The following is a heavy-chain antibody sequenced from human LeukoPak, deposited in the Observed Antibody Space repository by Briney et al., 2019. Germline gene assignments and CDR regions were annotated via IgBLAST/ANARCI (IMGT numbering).Heavy chain of an antibody. J-gene: IGHJ4*02. CDR1: GGSFSGYY. CDR3: ARVPSYCSGGSCYSPVY. CDR2: INHSGST. Sequence: SETLSLTCAVYGGSFSGYYWSWIREPPGKALEWLGEINHSGSTNYNPSLKSRVTISVDTSKNQFSLKLSSVAAADTAVYYCARVPSYCSGGSCYSPVYWGQGTLVTVSS. V-gene: IGHV4-34*01. D-gene: IGHD2-15*01.